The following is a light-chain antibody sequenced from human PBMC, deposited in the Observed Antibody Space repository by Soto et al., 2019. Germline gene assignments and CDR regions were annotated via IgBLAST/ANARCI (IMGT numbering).Light chain of an antibody. CDR2: EVS. Sequence: QSALTQPASVSGSPGQSITISCTGTSSDIGNYDFVSWYQQVPGTAPKAMIYEVSSRPSGVSNRFSGSKSGNTASLTISGLQLEDDADYYCSSYTSTSTPLIFGGGTKVTVL. V-gene: IGLV2-14*01. J-gene: IGLJ2*01. CDR3: SSYTSTSTPLI. CDR1: SSDIGNYDF.